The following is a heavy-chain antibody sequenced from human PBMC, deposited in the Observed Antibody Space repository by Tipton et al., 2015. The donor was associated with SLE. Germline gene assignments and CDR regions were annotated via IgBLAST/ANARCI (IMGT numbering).Heavy chain of an antibody. CDR2: ISYNGTT. CDR1: GLPTSSHS. D-gene: IGHD3-16*01. J-gene: IGHJ3*02. V-gene: IGHV4-59*11. CDR3: AKGATSAFDI. Sequence: TLSLTCPVFGLPTSSHSWSWIRQSPGKGLEWVGCISYNGTTNYNPSLRSRVTMSFDTSKSQFSLKLSSVTTADTAVYFCAKGATSAFDIWGQGTSVIVSS.